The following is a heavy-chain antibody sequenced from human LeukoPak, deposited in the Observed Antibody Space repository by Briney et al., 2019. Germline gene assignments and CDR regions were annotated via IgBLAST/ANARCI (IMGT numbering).Heavy chain of an antibody. J-gene: IGHJ4*02. CDR1: GYTFTGYY. V-gene: IGHV1-2*02. Sequence: ASVKVSCKASGYTFTGYYMHWVRQAPGQGLEWMGWINPNSGGTNYAQKFQGRVTMTRDTSISTAYMELSRLRSDDTAVYYCARDIDGSGSYYDYWGQGTLVTVSS. CDR2: INPNSGGT. D-gene: IGHD3-10*01. CDR3: ARDIDGSGSYYDY.